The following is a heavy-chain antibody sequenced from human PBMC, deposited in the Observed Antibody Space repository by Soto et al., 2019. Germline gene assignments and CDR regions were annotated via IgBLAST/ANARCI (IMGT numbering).Heavy chain of an antibody. CDR1: AFTFDDYA. CDR2: LSWNGRTI. D-gene: IGHD1-1*01. V-gene: IGHV3-9*01. Sequence: EVQLVESGGGLVQPGRSLRLSCAASAFTFDDYAMHWVRQLPGKGLEWVSGLSWNGRTIGYADSVKGRFTISRDNAKNFLYLQMSSLRVEDTALYYCAKQLVPKNNYYYRMNVWGQGTTVTVSS. J-gene: IGHJ6*02. CDR3: AKQLVPKNNYYYRMNV.